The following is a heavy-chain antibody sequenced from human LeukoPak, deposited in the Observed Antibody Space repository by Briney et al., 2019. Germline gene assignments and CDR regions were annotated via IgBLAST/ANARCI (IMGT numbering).Heavy chain of an antibody. CDR3: ARDNWNYGSSMDV. Sequence: SETLSLTCTVSGGSISSGDYYWSWIRQPPGKGLEWIGYIYYSGSTNYNPSLKSRVTISVDTSKNQFSLKLSSVTAADTAVYYCARDNWNYGSSMDVWGQGTTVTVTS. V-gene: IGHV4-61*08. CDR1: GGSISSGDYY. J-gene: IGHJ6*02. CDR2: IYYSGST. D-gene: IGHD1-7*01.